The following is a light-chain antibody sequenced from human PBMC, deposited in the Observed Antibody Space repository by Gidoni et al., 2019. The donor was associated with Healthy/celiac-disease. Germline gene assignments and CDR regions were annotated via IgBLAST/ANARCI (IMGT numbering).Light chain of an antibody. Sequence: EIVMTQSPATLSVSPGERATPSCRASQSVSSNFAWYQQKAGQTPRLLIYGASTRATGSPARFSGSGSWTEFTPTISSLQSEDFAVYYCQQYNNWPQTFGQGTQVEIK. J-gene: IGKJ1*01. CDR3: QQYNNWPQT. CDR1: QSVSSN. CDR2: GAS. V-gene: IGKV3-15*01.